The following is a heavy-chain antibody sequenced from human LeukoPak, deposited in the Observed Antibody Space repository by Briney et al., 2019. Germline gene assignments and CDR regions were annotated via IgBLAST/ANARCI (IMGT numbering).Heavy chain of an antibody. CDR1: GFTFSSYA. Sequence: GSLRLSCAASGFTFSSYAMSWVRQAPGKGLEWVSAINVSGGSTYYADSVKGRFTISRHNSKNTLYLQMNSLRAEDTAVYYCAKDPLPLYYDSSGYYYVRPDYWGQGTLVTFSS. D-gene: IGHD3-22*01. V-gene: IGHV3-23*01. J-gene: IGHJ4*02. CDR2: INVSGGST. CDR3: AKDPLPLYYDSSGYYYVRPDY.